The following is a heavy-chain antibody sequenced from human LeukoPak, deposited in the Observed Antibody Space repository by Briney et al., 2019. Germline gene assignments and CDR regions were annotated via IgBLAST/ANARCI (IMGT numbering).Heavy chain of an antibody. Sequence: PSETLSLTCSVSGGSITSYYWSWIRQPPGKGLEWIGFIYYSANANYNPSLKSRVTISLDTSKNHLSLKLNSVTAADTAIYYCAGHSSLGGPLAHFDSWGQGRLVAVSS. CDR2: IYYSANA. CDR1: GGSITSYY. D-gene: IGHD2-2*01. V-gene: IGHV4-59*08. J-gene: IGHJ4*02. CDR3: AGHSSLGGPLAHFDS.